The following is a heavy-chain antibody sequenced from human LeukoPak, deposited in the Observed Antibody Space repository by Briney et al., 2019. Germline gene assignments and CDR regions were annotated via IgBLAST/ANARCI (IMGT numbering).Heavy chain of an antibody. J-gene: IGHJ4*02. V-gene: IGHV4-59*01. D-gene: IGHD3-22*01. CDR2: IYYSGST. Sequence: SETLSLTCTVSGGSISSYYWSWIRQPPGKGLEWIGYIYYSGSTNYNPSLKSRVTISVDTSKNQFSLKLSSVTAADTAVYYCARGPDYSSGYRDFDYWGQGTLVTVSS. CDR3: ARGPDYSSGYRDFDY. CDR1: GGSISSYY.